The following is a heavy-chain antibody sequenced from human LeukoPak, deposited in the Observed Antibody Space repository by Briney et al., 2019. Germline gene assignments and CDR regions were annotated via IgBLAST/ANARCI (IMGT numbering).Heavy chain of an antibody. CDR2: IKSKTDGGTT. D-gene: IGHD3-3*01. J-gene: IGHJ4*02. V-gene: IGHV3-15*07. CDR3: TRENHDFWSGYYFDY. Sequence: PGGSLRLSCVASGLTVSNHWMNWVRQAPGKGLEWVGRIKSKTDGGTTDYPAPVKGRFTISRDDSKNTLYLQMNSLKTEDTAVYYCTRENHDFWSGYYFDYWGQGTPVTVSS. CDR1: GLTVSNHW.